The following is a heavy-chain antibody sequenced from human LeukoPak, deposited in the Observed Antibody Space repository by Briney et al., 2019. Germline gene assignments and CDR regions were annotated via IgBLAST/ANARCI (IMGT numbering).Heavy chain of an antibody. D-gene: IGHD2-2*01. J-gene: IGHJ4*02. Sequence: PGGSLRLSCAGSGFTFSNYWMHWVRQAPGKGLVWVSRINSVGMSTNYADSVKGRFTISRDNAKNTLYLQLNSLGAEDTAMYYCAGGRSTSSDYWGQGTLVTVSS. V-gene: IGHV3-74*01. CDR2: INSVGMST. CDR3: AGGRSTSSDY. CDR1: GFTFSNYW.